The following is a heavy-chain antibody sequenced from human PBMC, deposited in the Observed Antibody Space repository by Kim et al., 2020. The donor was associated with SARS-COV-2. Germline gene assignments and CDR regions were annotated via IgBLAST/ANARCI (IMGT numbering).Heavy chain of an antibody. CDR2: IYYSGST. J-gene: IGHJ4*02. Sequence: SETLSLTCTVSGGSISSGGYYWSWIRQHPGKGLEWIGYIYYSGSTYYNPSLKSRVTISVDTSKNQFSLKLSSVTAADTAVDYCARGITIFGVVTQPFDYWGQGTLVTVSS. CDR3: ARGITIFGVVTQPFDY. V-gene: IGHV4-31*03. CDR1: GGSISSGGYY. D-gene: IGHD3-3*01.